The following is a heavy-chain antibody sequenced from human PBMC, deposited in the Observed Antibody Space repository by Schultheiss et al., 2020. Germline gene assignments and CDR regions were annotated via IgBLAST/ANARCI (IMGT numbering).Heavy chain of an antibody. J-gene: IGHJ6*02. D-gene: IGHD3-10*01. CDR2: IYYSGST. V-gene: IGHV4-61*10. CDR1: GGSISSGSYY. CDR3: AREDSGSYYIANYYYYGMDD. Sequence: SETLSLTCTVSGGSISSGSYYWSWIRQPAGKGLEWIEYIYYSGSTNYNPSLKSRVTISVDTSKNQFSLKLSSVTAADTAVYYCAREDSGSYYIANYYYYGMDDWGQGTTVTVSS.